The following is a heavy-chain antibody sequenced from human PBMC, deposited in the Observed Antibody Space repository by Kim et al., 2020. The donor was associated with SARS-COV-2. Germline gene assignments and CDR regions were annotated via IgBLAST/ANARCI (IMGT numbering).Heavy chain of an antibody. Sequence: SETLSLTCTVSGGSISSYYWSWIRQPPGKGLEWIGYIYYSGSTNYNPSLKSRVTISVDTSKNQFSLKLSSVTAADTAVYYCARQRITGTTRDYYYGMDVWGQGTTVTVSS. D-gene: IGHD1-7*01. V-gene: IGHV4-59*08. CDR2: IYYSGST. CDR1: GGSISSYY. CDR3: ARQRITGTTRDYYYGMDV. J-gene: IGHJ6*02.